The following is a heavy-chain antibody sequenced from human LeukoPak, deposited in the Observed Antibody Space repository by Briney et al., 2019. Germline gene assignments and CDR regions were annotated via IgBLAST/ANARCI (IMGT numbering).Heavy chain of an antibody. CDR1: GGSFSGYY. Sequence: PSETLSLTCAVYGGSFSGYYWSWIRQPPGKGLEWIGEINHSGSTNYNPSLKSRVTISVDTSKNQFSLKLNSVTAADTAVYYCARRGSSWKFDYWGQGTLVTVSS. CDR2: INHSGST. CDR3: ARRGSSWKFDY. D-gene: IGHD6-13*01. V-gene: IGHV4-34*01. J-gene: IGHJ4*02.